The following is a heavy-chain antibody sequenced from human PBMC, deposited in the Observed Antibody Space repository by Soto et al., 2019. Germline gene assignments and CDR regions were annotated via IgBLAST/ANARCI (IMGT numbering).Heavy chain of an antibody. CDR3: AREKTYGSGSYDYYYGMDV. Sequence: SETLSLTCTVSGGPISSGGYYWSWIRQHPGKGLEWIGYIYYSGSTYYNPSLKSRVTISVDTSKNQFSLKLSSVTAAGTAVYYCAREKTYGSGSYDYYYGMDVWGQGTTVTVSS. D-gene: IGHD3-10*01. CDR2: IYYSGST. V-gene: IGHV4-31*03. CDR1: GGPISSGGYY. J-gene: IGHJ6*02.